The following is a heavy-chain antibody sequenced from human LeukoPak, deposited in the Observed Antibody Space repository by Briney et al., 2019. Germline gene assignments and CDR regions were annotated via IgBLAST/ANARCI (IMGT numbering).Heavy chain of an antibody. V-gene: IGHV3-49*04. Sequence: GGSLRLSCAASGFTVSSNYMSWVRQAPGKGLEWVGFIRSKAYGGTTEYAASVKGRFTISRDDSKSIAYLQMNSLKTEDTAVYYCTRGYCSSTSCYLFPSYYFDYWGQGTLVTVSS. D-gene: IGHD2-2*01. J-gene: IGHJ4*02. CDR3: TRGYCSSTSCYLFPSYYFDY. CDR2: IRSKAYGGTT. CDR1: GFTVSSNY.